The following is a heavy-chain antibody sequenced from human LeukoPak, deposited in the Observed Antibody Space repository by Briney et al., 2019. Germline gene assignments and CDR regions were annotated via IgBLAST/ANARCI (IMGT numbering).Heavy chain of an antibody. D-gene: IGHD6-13*01. V-gene: IGHV3-43*02. Sequence: GGSLRLSCAVAGFTFDDYAMHWVRQAPGKGLEWVSLISGDGGSTYYADSVKGRFTMSRDNSKNSLYLQMNSLRTEDTALYYCARPAAAGLDYWGQGTLVTVSS. J-gene: IGHJ4*02. CDR3: ARPAAAGLDY. CDR2: ISGDGGST. CDR1: GFTFDDYA.